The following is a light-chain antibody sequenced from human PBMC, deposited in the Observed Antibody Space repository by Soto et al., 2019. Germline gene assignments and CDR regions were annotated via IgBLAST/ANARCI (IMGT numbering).Light chain of an antibody. V-gene: IGKV3-20*01. CDR3: QEYGNPPKYT. CDR1: QSVTSSY. J-gene: IGKJ2*01. Sequence: ESVLTQSPGTLSLSPGERATLSCRASQSVTSSYVAWYQQKPGQPPRLLIYGASSRATGIPDRFRGSGSGTDFTLTISRLEPEDFAVYYCQEYGNPPKYTFGQGTKLDIK. CDR2: GAS.